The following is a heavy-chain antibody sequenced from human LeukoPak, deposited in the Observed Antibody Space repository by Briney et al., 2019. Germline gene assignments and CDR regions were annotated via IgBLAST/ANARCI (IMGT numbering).Heavy chain of an antibody. V-gene: IGHV4-39*01. CDR1: GGSITSNNYY. CDR3: ARRSLSGWYHDY. J-gene: IGHJ4*02. D-gene: IGHD6-19*01. Sequence: PSETLSLTCTVSGGSITSNNYYWGWIRQPPRKGLEWIGTIHYSGSTYYNPSLKSRVTISVDTSKNQFSLNLSSVTAADTAVYDCARRSLSGWYHDYWGQGTLVTVSS. CDR2: IHYSGST.